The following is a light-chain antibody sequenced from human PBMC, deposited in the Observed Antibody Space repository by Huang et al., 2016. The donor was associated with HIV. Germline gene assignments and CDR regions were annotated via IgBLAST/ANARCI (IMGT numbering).Light chain of an antibody. J-gene: IGKJ2*01. Sequence: DIQMTQSPSAVTASVGDRVTITCRAGQGIDSWLAWYQQRPGKAPKVLIYAASRWQGGVPSRFSGSGSGTDFSLTINTLQSEDFATYYCLQTNSFPYTFGQGTNLEI. CDR3: LQTNSFPYT. V-gene: IGKV1D-12*01. CDR2: AAS. CDR1: QGIDSW.